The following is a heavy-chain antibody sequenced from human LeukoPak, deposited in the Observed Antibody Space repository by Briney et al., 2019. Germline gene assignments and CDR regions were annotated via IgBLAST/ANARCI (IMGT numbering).Heavy chain of an antibody. CDR3: ARESNWGSCYFDY. CDR1: GYTFTGYY. D-gene: IGHD7-27*01. V-gene: IGHV1-2*02. J-gene: IGHJ4*02. Sequence: GASVKVSCKASGYTFTGYYMHWVRQAPGQGLEWMGWINPNSGGTNYAQKLQGRVTMTRDTSISTAYMELSRLRSDDTAVYYCARESNWGSCYFDYWGQGTLVTVSS. CDR2: INPNSGGT.